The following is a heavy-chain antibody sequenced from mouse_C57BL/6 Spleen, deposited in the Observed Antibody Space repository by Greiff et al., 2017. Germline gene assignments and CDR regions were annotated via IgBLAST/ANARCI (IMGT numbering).Heavy chain of an antibody. Sequence: VVESGPELVKPGASVKISCKASGYTFTDYYINWVKQRPGQGLEWIGWIYPGSGNTKYNEKFKGKATLTVDTSTSTAYMQLSSLTSEDSAVYFCAREDEPYFDVWGTGTTVTVSS. V-gene: IGHV1-84*01. CDR2: IYPGSGNT. J-gene: IGHJ1*03. CDR3: AREDEPYFDV. CDR1: GYTFTDYY.